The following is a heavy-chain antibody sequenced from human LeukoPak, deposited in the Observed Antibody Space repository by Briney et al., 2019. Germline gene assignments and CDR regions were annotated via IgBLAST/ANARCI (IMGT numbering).Heavy chain of an antibody. J-gene: IGHJ5*02. CDR1: GGSFSGYY. CDR3: ARPPFFSWVPAARRPGNWFDP. V-gene: IGHV4-34*01. D-gene: IGHD2-2*01. CDR2: INHSGST. Sequence: SETLSLTCAVYGGSFSGYYWSWIRQPPGKGLEWIGEINHSGSTNYNPSLKSRVTISVDTSKNQFSLKLSSVTAADTAVYYCARPPFFSWVPAARRPGNWFDPWGQGTLVTVS.